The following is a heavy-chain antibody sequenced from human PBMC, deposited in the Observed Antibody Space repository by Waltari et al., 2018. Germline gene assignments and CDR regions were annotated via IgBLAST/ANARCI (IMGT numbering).Heavy chain of an antibody. CDR2: IIPSFGTA. D-gene: IGHD4-4*01. V-gene: IGHV1-69*13. Sequence: VQLVQSGAEVKKPGTSVQVSCKSSGVPFRRYALSSMRQATGPGLEWMGRIIPSFGTANYAQKFQGRVTITADKATSTAYMELSSLRSEDTAVYYCARSREGDSNPFEYYFDYWGQGTLVTVSS. J-gene: IGHJ4*02. CDR1: GVPFRRYA. CDR3: ARSREGDSNPFEYYFDY.